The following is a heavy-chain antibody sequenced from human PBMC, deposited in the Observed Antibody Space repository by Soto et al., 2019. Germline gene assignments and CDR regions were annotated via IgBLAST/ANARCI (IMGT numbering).Heavy chain of an antibody. CDR1: GFTFSSYA. D-gene: IGHD3-10*01. CDR3: AKGTTELYYYYMDV. V-gene: IGHV3-23*01. CDR2: ISGSGGST. J-gene: IGHJ6*03. Sequence: GGSLRLSCAASGFTFSSYAMSWVRQAPGKGLEWVSAISGSGGSTYYADSVKGRFTISRDNSKNTQYLQMNSLRAEDTAVYYCAKGTTELYYYYMDVWGKGTTVTVSS.